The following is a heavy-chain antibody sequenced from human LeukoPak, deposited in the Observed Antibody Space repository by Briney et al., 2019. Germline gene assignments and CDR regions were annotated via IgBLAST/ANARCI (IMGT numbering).Heavy chain of an antibody. D-gene: IGHD3-22*01. J-gene: IGHJ3*02. CDR2: ISSSSTYI. CDR3: ARDYYYDSSGKNYVKYGAFDI. CDR1: GFTFSTYS. Sequence: PGGSLRLSCAASGFTFSTYSMNWVRQAPGKGLEWVSSISSSSTYIYYADSVKGRFTISRDNAKNSLYLQMNSLRAEDTAVYYCARDYYYDSSGKNYVKYGAFDIWGQGTMVTVSS. V-gene: IGHV3-21*01.